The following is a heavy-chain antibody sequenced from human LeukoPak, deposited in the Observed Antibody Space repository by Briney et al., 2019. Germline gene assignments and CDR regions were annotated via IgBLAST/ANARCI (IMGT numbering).Heavy chain of an antibody. D-gene: IGHD4-17*01. V-gene: IGHV4-61*08. CDR3: ARGYGDYLFYFDY. Sequence: SQTLSLTCTVSGGSISSGGYYWSWIRQPPGKGLEWIGYIYYSGSTNYNPSLKSRVTISVDTSKNQFSLKLSSVTAADTAVYYCARGYGDYLFYFDYWGQGTLVTVSS. CDR2: IYYSGST. J-gene: IGHJ4*02. CDR1: GGSISSGGYY.